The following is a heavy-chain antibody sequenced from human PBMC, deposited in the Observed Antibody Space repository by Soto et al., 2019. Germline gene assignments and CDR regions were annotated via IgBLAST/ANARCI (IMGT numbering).Heavy chain of an antibody. J-gene: IGHJ4*02. CDR2: IYYSGST. D-gene: IGHD2-15*01. Sequence: QVQLQESGPGLVKPSQTLSLTCTVSGGSISSGGYYWSWIRQHPGKGLEWIGYIYYSGSTYYNPSRKSRVTLSVDTSKNQFPLKLISVTAADTAVYYCASSSGGSYYDYWGQGTLVTVSS. CDR3: ASSSGGSYYDY. V-gene: IGHV4-31*03. CDR1: GGSISSGGYY.